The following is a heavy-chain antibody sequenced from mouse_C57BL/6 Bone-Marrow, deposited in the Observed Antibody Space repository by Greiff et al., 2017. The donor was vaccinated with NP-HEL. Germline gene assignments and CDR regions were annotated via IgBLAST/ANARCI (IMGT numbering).Heavy chain of an antibody. V-gene: IGHV1-26*01. J-gene: IGHJ4*01. CDR2: INPNNGGT. CDR3: ARLLLAMDY. CDR1: GYTFTDYY. D-gene: IGHD2-3*01. Sequence: EVQLQQSGPELVKPGASVKISCKASGYTFTDYYMNWVKQSHGKSLEWIGDINPNNGGTSYIQKFKGKATLTVDKSSSTAYMELRSLTSEDSAVYYCARLLLAMDYWGQGTSVTVSS.